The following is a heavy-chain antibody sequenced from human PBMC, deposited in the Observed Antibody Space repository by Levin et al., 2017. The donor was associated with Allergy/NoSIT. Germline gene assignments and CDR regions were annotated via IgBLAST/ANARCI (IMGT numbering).Heavy chain of an antibody. CDR2: ISGSGGST. Sequence: GESLKISCAASGFTFSSYAMSWVRQAPGKGLEWVSAISGSGGSTYYADSVKGRFTISRDNSKNTLYLQMNSLRAEDTAVYYCAKDRKSKYSSGWSGFDYWGQGTLVTVSS. CDR1: GFTFSSYA. D-gene: IGHD6-19*01. J-gene: IGHJ4*02. CDR3: AKDRKSKYSSGWSGFDY. V-gene: IGHV3-23*01.